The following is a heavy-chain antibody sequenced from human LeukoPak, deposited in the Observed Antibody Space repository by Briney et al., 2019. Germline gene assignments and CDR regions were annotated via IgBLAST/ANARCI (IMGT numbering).Heavy chain of an antibody. CDR3: ARDHNYAFDN. CDR1: RFPFIDYS. V-gene: IGHV3-11*06. CDR2: IGISSGNT. Sequence: PGGSLRLSCAASRFPFIDYSMNSVRQAPGKGLEWSSYIGISSGNTKYADSVKGRFTISRDYAKNSLYLQMNSLRVEDTAVYFCARDHNYAFDNWGQGTLVTVSS. D-gene: IGHD1-1*01. J-gene: IGHJ4*02.